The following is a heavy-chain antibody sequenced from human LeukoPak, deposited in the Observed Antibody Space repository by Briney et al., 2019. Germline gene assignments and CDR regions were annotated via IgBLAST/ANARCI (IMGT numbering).Heavy chain of an antibody. Sequence: PGGSLRLSCAASGFTFSTYWMSWVRQAPGKGLEWVANIKEDGSVNAYVDSVKGRFTISRDNAKNSLDLQMHSLRVEDAVVYYCARLSTVVTFDYWGQGTLVTVSS. CDR3: ARLSTVVTFDY. J-gene: IGHJ4*02. D-gene: IGHD4-23*01. CDR2: IKEDGSVN. V-gene: IGHV3-7*01. CDR1: GFTFSTYW.